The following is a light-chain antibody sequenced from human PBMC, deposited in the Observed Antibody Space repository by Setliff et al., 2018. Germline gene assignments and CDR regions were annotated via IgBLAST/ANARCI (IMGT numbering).Light chain of an antibody. CDR3: CSYAGGSTYV. V-gene: IGLV2-23*02. Sequence: QSALAQPASVSGSPGQSVTISCTGTNNDVGAYNYVSWYQQHPGKAPKFMIYGVSKRSSGASDRFSGSKSGNTASLTISGLQAEGEADYYCCSYAGGSTYVFGTGTKV. CDR1: NNDVGAYNY. J-gene: IGLJ1*01. CDR2: GVS.